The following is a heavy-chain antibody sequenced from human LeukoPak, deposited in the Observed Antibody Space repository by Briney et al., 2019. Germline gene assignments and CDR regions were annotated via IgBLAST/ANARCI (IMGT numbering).Heavy chain of an antibody. J-gene: IGHJ5*02. CDR1: GYTFTGYY. CDR2: INPNSGGT. CDR3: ARDWGGSSSSIGP. D-gene: IGHD6-6*01. Sequence: ASVKVSCKASGYTFTGYYMHWVRQAPGQGLEWMGWINPNSGGTNYAQKFQGRVTMTRDTSISTAYMELSRLRSDDTAVYYCARDWGGSSSSIGPWGQGTLVTVSS. V-gene: IGHV1-2*02.